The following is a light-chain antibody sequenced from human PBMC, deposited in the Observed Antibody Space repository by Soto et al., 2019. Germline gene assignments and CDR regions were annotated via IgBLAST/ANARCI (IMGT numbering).Light chain of an antibody. CDR3: QHYNSYSEA. J-gene: IGKJ5*01. Sequence: DIVLTPSPCTLSLSPRERATLSCRSSQSVSSNYLAWYQQKPGQAPRLLIYGASSRATGIPDRFSGSGSGTEFTLTISSLQPDDFATYYCQHYNSYSEAFGQGTRLEIK. CDR2: GAS. V-gene: IGKV3-20*01. CDR1: QSVSSNY.